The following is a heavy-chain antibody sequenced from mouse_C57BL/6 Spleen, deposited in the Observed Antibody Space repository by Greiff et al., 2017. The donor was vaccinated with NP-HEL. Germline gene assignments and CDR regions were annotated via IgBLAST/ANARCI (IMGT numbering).Heavy chain of an antibody. V-gene: IGHV5-9*01. J-gene: IGHJ1*03. CDR2: ISGGGGNT. CDR3: ARRPGPYWYFDV. Sequence: EVKLEESGGGLVKPGGSLKLSCAASGFTFSSYTMSWVRQTPEKRLEWVATISGGGGNTYYPDSVKGRFTISRDHAKNTLYLQMSSLRSEDTALDYCARRPGPYWYFDVWGTGTTVTVSS. CDR1: GFTFSSYT.